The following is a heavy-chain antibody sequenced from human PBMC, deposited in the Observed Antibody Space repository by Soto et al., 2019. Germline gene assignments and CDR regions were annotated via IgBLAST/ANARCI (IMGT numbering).Heavy chain of an antibody. Sequence: PGGSLRLSCVASEVIFSNSAMHWVRQAPGKGLEWVAVVSFDGSLKYYADSVEGRFTISRDSSKNTLYLQMNSLRPEDTAVYYCARDGPSSLTSYFDYWGQGTLVTVPS. V-gene: IGHV3-30*04. D-gene: IGHD2-2*01. CDR2: VSFDGSLK. J-gene: IGHJ4*02. CDR3: ARDGPSSLTSYFDY. CDR1: EVIFSNSA.